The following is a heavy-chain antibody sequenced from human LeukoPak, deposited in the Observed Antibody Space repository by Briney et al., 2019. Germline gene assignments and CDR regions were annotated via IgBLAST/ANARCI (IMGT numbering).Heavy chain of an antibody. V-gene: IGHV3-21*01. CDR3: ARGERSGYDYDY. J-gene: IGHJ4*02. Sequence: PGGSLRLSCAASGFTFTSYGMTWVRQAPGKGLEWVSSISSSSSYIYYADSVKGRFTISRDNAKNSLYLQMNSLRAEDTAVYYCARGERSGYDYDYWGQGTLVTVSS. D-gene: IGHD5-12*01. CDR2: ISSSSSYI. CDR1: GFTFTSYG.